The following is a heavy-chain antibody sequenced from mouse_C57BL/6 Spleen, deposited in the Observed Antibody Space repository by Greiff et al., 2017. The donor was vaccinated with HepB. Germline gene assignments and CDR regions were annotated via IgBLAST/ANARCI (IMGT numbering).Heavy chain of an antibody. CDR3: ARGGLLLSWFAY. V-gene: IGHV1-75*01. CDR2: IFPGSGST. D-gene: IGHD2-3*01. Sequence: QVHVKQSGPELVKPGASVKISCKASGYTFTDYYINWVKQRPGQGLEWIGWIFPGSGSTYYNEKFKGKATLTVDKSSSTAYMLLSSLTSEDSAVYFCARGGLLLSWFAYWGQGTLVTVSA. CDR1: GYTFTDYY. J-gene: IGHJ3*01.